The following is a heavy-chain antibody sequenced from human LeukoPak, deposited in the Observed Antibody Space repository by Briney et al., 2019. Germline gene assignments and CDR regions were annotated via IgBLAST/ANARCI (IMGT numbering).Heavy chain of an antibody. J-gene: IGHJ2*01. CDR3: ARAAYSSTWYSRYFDL. Sequence: GGSLRLSCAASGFTVSSNYMSWVRQAPGKGLEWVSIIYSGGYTKYADSVKGRFTISRENAKNSLYLQMNSLRAGDTAVYYCARAAYSSTWYSRYFDLWGRGTLVTVSS. V-gene: IGHV3-53*01. CDR1: GFTVSSNY. CDR2: IYSGGYT. D-gene: IGHD6-13*01.